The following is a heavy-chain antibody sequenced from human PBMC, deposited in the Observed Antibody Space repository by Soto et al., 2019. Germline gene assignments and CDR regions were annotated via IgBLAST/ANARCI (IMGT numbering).Heavy chain of an antibody. V-gene: IGHV3-33*01. CDR2: IWYDGSNK. J-gene: IGHJ6*02. CDR1: VFIFKSSG. CDR3: ARDGPPFHYDSPSYYYGMDV. D-gene: IGHD3-3*01. Sequence: PRGSLRLSCPASVFIFKSSGMHWVRQAPGKGLEWVGVIWYDGSNKYYADSVKGRFTISRDNSKNTLYLQMNSLRAEDTAVYYCARDGPPFHYDSPSYYYGMDVWGQGTTVTVSS.